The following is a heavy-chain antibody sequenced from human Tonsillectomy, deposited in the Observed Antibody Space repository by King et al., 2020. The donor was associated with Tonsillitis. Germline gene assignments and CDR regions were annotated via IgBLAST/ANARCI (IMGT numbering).Heavy chain of an antibody. CDR3: ARHGAYFDY. J-gene: IGHJ4*02. CDR1: GGSISTYY. V-gene: IGHV4-59*08. CDR2: ISNSGNT. Sequence: QLQESGPGLVKPSETLSLTCTVSGGSISTYYWSWIRQPPGKGLEWIGYISNSGNTNYNPSLKSRVTISADTSKNQFSLNLNSVTAADTAVYYCARHGAYFDYWGQGTLVTVSP. D-gene: IGHD3-16*01.